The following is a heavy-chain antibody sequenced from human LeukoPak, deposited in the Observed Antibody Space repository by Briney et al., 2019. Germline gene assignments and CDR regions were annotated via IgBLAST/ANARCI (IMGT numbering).Heavy chain of an antibody. D-gene: IGHD1-1*01. CDR2: ISSSSSYI. CDR1: GFTFGSYS. CDR3: ARCTTGRTFGSLREIKRSREIDY. J-gene: IGHJ4*02. V-gene: IGHV3-21*01. Sequence: GGSLRLSCAASGFTFGSYSMNWVRQAPGKGLEWVSSISSSSSYISYADSVKGRFTISRDNAKNSLYLQMSSLRVEDTAVYYCARCTTGRTFGSLREIKRSREIDYWGQGTLVTVSS.